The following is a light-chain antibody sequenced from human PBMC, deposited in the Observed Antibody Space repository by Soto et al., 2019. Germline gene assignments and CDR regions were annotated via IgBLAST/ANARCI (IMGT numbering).Light chain of an antibody. V-gene: IGLV2-14*01. CDR1: SSDVDTYKY. J-gene: IGLJ2*01. CDR3: CSYAGTTTPVL. Sequence: QSALTQPASVSGSPGQSITISCTGTSSDVDTYKYVSWYQHHPGKAPKLMIYEVSHRPSGVSDRFSGSKSGNTASLPISALQAEEEADYYCCSYAGTTTPVLFGGGTKLTVL. CDR2: EVS.